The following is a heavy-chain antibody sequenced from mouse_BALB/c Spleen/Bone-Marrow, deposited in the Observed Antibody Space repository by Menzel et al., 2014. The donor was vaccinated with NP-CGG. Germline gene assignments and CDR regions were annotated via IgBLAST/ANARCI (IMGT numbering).Heavy chain of an antibody. J-gene: IGHJ3*01. D-gene: IGHD3-3*01. Sequence: VQLQQSGAELVKPGASVKLSCKSSGYTFTSYYMYWVKQRPGQGLEWIGGINPSNSGTNFNEKFKSKATLTVDKSSSTAYMQLSSLTSEDSAVYYCTREGTFFAYWAKGLWSLSLQ. CDR3: TREGTFFAY. CDR2: INPSNSGT. V-gene: IGHV1S81*02. CDR1: GYTFTSYY.